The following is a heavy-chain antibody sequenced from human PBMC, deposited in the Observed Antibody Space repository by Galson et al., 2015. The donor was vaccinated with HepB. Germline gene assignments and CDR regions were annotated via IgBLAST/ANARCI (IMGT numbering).Heavy chain of an antibody. CDR2: ISAYNGNT. CDR3: ARARVVTAIQLPGWFDP. V-gene: IGHV1-18*04. J-gene: IGHJ5*02. CDR1: GYTFTSYG. D-gene: IGHD2-21*02. Sequence: SVKVSCKASGYTFTSYGISWVRQAPGQGLEWMGWISAYNGNTNYAQKLQGRVTMTTDTSTSTAYMELRSLRSDDTAVYYCARARVVTAIQLPGWFDPWGQGTLVTVSS.